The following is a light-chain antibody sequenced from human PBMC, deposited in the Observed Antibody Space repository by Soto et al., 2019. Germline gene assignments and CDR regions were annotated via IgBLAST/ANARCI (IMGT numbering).Light chain of an antibody. Sequence: QSALTQPASVSGSPGQSITVSCTGTNIDVGSYNLISWYQQHPGKAPKLMIYEANKRPSGVSNRFSGSKSGNTASLTISGLQAEEEADYYCCSYAGSYAYVFGTGTKVTVL. V-gene: IGLV2-23*01. CDR2: EAN. CDR1: NIDVGSYNL. CDR3: CSYAGSYAYV. J-gene: IGLJ1*01.